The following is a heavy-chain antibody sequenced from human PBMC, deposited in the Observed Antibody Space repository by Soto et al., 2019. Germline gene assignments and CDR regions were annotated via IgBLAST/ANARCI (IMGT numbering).Heavy chain of an antibody. CDR2: IFSTDEK. J-gene: IGHJ4*02. Sequence: QVTLKESGPVLVKPTETLTLTCTVSGFPLSDTKMGVSWIRPPPGQAPQWLAHIFSTDEKSYSSSLKTRLTISKDTSKSQVVRTMTNLAPVDTGTYYCVRIHFVFTIFGANVDQWGQGAVVTVSS. V-gene: IGHV2-26*01. CDR3: VRIHFVFTIFGANVDQ. D-gene: IGHD3-3*01. CDR1: GFPLSDTKMG.